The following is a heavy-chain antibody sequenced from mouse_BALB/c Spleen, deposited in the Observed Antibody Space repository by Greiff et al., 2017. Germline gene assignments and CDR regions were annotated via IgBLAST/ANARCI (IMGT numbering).Heavy chain of an antibody. J-gene: IGHJ2*01. CDR2: ISNGGGST. CDR1: GFTFSSYT. Sequence: EVQVVESGGGLVQPGGSLKLSCAASGFTFSSYTMSWVRQTPEKRLEWVAYISNGGGSTYYPDTVKGRFTISRDNAKNTLYLQMSSLKSEDTAMYYCASGNYYFDYWGQGTTLTVSS. CDR3: ASGNYYFDY. D-gene: IGHD2-1*01. V-gene: IGHV5-12-2*01.